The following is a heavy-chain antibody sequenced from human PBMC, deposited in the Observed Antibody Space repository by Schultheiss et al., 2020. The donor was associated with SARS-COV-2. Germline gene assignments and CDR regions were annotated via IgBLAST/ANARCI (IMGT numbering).Heavy chain of an antibody. CDR3: ARDEMATRRGY. V-gene: IGHV3-23*01. CDR1: GFTFSSYA. D-gene: IGHD5-24*01. J-gene: IGHJ4*02. Sequence: GESLKISCAASGFTFSSYAMSWVRQAPGKGLEWVSAISGSGGSTYYADSVKGRFTISRDNAKNSLYLQMNSLRAEDTAVYYCARDEMATRRGYWGQGTLVTVSS. CDR2: ISGSGGST.